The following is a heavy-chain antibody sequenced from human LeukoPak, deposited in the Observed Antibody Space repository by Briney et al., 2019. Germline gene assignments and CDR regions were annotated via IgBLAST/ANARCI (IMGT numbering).Heavy chain of an antibody. J-gene: IGHJ4*02. D-gene: IGHD3-10*01. Sequence: ASVKVSCKASGYTFTGYYIHWVRQAPGQGLEWMGWINPNSGGTNYAQKFQGRVTMTRDTSIRTAYMELSRLRSDDTAMYYCARYYIEGRCFDYWGQGTLVSVSS. CDR2: INPNSGGT. V-gene: IGHV1-2*02. CDR1: GYTFTGYY. CDR3: ARYYIEGRCFDY.